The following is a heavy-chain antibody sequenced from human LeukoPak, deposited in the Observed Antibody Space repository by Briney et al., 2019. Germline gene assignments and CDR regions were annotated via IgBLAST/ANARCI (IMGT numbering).Heavy chain of an antibody. D-gene: IGHD2-8*01. CDR1: GFTFSSYS. CDR3: AREPYLCTNGVCFPYYYYMDV. V-gene: IGHV3-21*01. CDR2: ISSSSSYI. J-gene: IGHJ6*03. Sequence: GGSLRLSCAASGFTFSSYSMNWVRQAPGKGLERVSSISSSSSYIYYADSVKGRFTISRDNAKNSLYLQMNSLGAEDTAVYYCAREPYLCTNGVCFPYYYYMDVWGKGTTVTVSS.